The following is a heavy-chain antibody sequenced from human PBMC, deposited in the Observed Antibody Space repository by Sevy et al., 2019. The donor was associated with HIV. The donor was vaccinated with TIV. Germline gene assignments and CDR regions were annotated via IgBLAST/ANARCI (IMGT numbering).Heavy chain of an antibody. Sequence: GSLRLSCAASGFTFSSYSMNWVRQAPGKGLEWVSSISSSSSYIYYADSVKGRFTISRDNAKNSLYLQTNSLRAEDTAGYYCARLYEPIMVKGVIITPHYFDYWGQGTLVTVSS. CDR1: GFTFSSYS. CDR2: ISSSSSYI. J-gene: IGHJ4*02. V-gene: IGHV3-21*01. CDR3: ARLYEPIMVKGVIITPHYFDY. D-gene: IGHD3-10*01.